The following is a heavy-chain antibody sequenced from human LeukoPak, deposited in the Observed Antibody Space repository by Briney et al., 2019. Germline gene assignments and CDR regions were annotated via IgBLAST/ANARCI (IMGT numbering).Heavy chain of an antibody. J-gene: IGHJ4*02. CDR3: ARDLYFDY. Sequence: GGSLRLSCAASGFTFDDYGMSWVRQAPGKGLEWVSGISSSGSTIYYADSVKGRFTISRDNTRNSLYLQMNSLRDEDTAVYYCARDLYFDYWGQGTLVTVSS. CDR2: ISSSGSTI. V-gene: IGHV3-48*02. CDR1: GFTFDDYG.